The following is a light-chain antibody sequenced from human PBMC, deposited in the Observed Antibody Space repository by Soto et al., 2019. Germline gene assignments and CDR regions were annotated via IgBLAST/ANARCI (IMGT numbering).Light chain of an antibody. CDR1: SSNIGAGYD. V-gene: IGLV1-40*01. Sequence: QSVLTQPPSVSGAPGQRVTISCTGSSSNIGAGYDVHWYQQLPGTGPKLVIYGNDNRPSGISDRFSGFKSANTAYLTISGVQPEDEADYHCSSYTTIKTVVFGGGTKLTVL. CDR3: SSYTTIKTVV. CDR2: GND. J-gene: IGLJ2*01.